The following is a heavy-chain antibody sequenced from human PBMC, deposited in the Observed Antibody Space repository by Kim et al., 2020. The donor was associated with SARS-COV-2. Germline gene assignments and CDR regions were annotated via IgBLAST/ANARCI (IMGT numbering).Heavy chain of an antibody. CDR2: ISGSGGST. Sequence: GGSLRLSCAASGFTFSSYAMSWVRQAPGKGLEWVSAISGSGGSTYYADSVKGRFTISRDNSKNTLYLQMNSLRAEDTAVYYCAKDGNYYDSKSGGVLYRYYFDYWGQGTLVTVSS. J-gene: IGHJ4*02. D-gene: IGHD3-22*01. V-gene: IGHV3-23*01. CDR1: GFTFSSYA. CDR3: AKDGNYYDSKSGGVLYRYYFDY.